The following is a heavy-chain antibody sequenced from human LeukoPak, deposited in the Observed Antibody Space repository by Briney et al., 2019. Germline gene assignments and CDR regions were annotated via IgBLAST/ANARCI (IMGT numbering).Heavy chain of an antibody. D-gene: IGHD6-13*01. V-gene: IGHV4-34*01. CDR3: ARLTQMYSSSWYISRWFDP. Sequence: SETLSLTCGVYGGSFSGYYWSWIRQPPGKGLEWIGEINHSGSTNYNPSLKSRVTISVDTSKNQFSLKLSSVTAADTAVYYCARLTQMYSSSWYISRWFDPWGQGTLVTVSS. CDR2: INHSGST. J-gene: IGHJ5*02. CDR1: GGSFSGYY.